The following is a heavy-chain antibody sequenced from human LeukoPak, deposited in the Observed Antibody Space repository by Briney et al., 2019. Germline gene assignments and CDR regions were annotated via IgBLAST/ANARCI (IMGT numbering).Heavy chain of an antibody. CDR2: INHSGST. CDR1: GGSISSYY. J-gene: IGHJ4*02. CDR3: ARRGAARRYDY. Sequence: SETLSLTCTVSGGSISSYYWSWIRQPPGKGLEWIGEINHSGSTNYNPSLKSRVTISVDTSKNQFSLKLSSVTAADTAVYYCARRGAARRYDYWGQGTLVTVSS. V-gene: IGHV4-34*01. D-gene: IGHD6-6*01.